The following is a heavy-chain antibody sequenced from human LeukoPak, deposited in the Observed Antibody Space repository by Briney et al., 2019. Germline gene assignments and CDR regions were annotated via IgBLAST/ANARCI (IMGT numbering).Heavy chain of an antibody. CDR3: ARGPNSNWSGLDF. CDR2: ISSSGSSI. CDR1: GFTFSSYA. J-gene: IGHJ4*02. V-gene: IGHV3-48*03. Sequence: GRSLRLSCAASGFTFSSYAMHWFRQAPGKGLEWVSYISSSGSSIYYADSVKGRFTVSRDNAKNTLYLQVNNLRAEDTAVYYCARGPNSNWSGLDFWGQGTLLTVSS. D-gene: IGHD6-6*01.